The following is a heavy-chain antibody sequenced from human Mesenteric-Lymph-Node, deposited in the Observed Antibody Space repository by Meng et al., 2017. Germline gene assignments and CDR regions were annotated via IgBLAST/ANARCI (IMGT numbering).Heavy chain of an antibody. J-gene: IGHJ4*02. CDR1: GFPFADYA. CDR3: TRGGMKSPMWVPGH. D-gene: IGHD1-1*01. Sequence: GGSLRLSCTTSGFPFADYAMSWVRQAPGKGLEWVGFIRTTAYSETTEYAASVKGRFSVSRDDSNGIAYLQMNSLKPEDTALYYCTRGGMKSPMWVPGHWGQGTLVTVSS. V-gene: IGHV3-49*04. CDR2: IRTTAYSETT.